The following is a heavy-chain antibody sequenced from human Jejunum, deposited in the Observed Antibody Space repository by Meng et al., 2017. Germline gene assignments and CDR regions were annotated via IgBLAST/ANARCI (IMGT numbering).Heavy chain of an antibody. J-gene: IGHJ4*02. CDR2: ISVYHGNT. Sequence: QGQLVQSGAEVKNPGASVKVSCKTSGYTFTSYGISWVRQAPGQGLEWMGWISVYHGNTNYAQKLQGRVTMTTDTSTSTAYMELRSLRSDDTAVYFCARDYSGTSYRYSDYWGQGTLVTVSS. CDR1: GYTFTSYG. CDR3: ARDYSGTSYRYSDY. V-gene: IGHV1-18*01. D-gene: IGHD1-26*01.